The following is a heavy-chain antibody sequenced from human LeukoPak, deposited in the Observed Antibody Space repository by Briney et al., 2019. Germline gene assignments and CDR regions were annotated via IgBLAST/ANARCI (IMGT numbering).Heavy chain of an antibody. CDR1: GGTFSSYA. Sequence: GASVKVSCKASGGTFSSYAISWVRQAPGQGLEWMGRIIPILGIANYAQKFQGRVTMTRDTSTSTVYMELSSLRSEDTAVYYCARGIQLWLVLSSYQFDYWGQGTLVTVSS. J-gene: IGHJ4*02. CDR2: IIPILGIA. V-gene: IGHV1-69*04. D-gene: IGHD5-18*01. CDR3: ARGIQLWLVLSSYQFDY.